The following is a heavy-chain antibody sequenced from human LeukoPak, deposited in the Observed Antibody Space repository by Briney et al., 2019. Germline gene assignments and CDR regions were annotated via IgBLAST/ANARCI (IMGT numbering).Heavy chain of an antibody. CDR2: ISGSGGST. D-gene: IGHD4-17*01. V-gene: IGHV3-23*01. J-gene: IGHJ5*02. CDR3: AKGGAPMTVTSGGGWFDP. CDR1: GFTFSSYA. Sequence: GGSLRLSCAASGFTFSSYAMSWVRQAPGKGLEWVSVISGSGGSTYYADSVKGRFTISRDNSKNTLWLQMNSLRAEDTAEYYCAKGGAPMTVTSGGGWFDPWGQGTLVTVSS.